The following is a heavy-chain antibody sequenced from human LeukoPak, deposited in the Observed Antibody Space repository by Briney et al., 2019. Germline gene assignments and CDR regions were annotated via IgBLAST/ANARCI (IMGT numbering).Heavy chain of an antibody. CDR1: GFTFSSYS. V-gene: IGHV3-21*04. D-gene: IGHD2-15*01. CDR3: AKDFESVWFVAATSIDY. Sequence: GGSLILSYAASGFTFSSYSMNWVRQAPGKGLEWVSSISSSSSYIYYADSVKGRFTISRDNAKNSLYLQMNSLRAEDTAVYYCAKDFESVWFVAATSIDYWGQGTLVTVSS. J-gene: IGHJ4*02. CDR2: ISSSSSYI.